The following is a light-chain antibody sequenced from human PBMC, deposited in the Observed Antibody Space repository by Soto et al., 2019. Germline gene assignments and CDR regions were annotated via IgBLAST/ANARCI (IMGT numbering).Light chain of an antibody. CDR2: EDN. CDR3: QSYDSSNQV. J-gene: IGLJ3*02. V-gene: IGLV6-57*03. Sequence: NFMLTQPHSVSKSPGKTVTISCTRSSGSIASNYVQWYQQRPGSAPTTVIYEDNQRPSGVPDRFSGSIDSSSNSASLTTSGLKTEDEADYDCQSYDSSNQVFGGGTKLTVL. CDR1: SGSIASNY.